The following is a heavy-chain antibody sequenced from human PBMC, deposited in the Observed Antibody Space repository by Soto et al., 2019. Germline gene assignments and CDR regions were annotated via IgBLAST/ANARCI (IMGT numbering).Heavy chain of an antibody. V-gene: IGHV4-30-4*01. D-gene: IGHD2-15*01. CDR2: IYDSGNT. CDR3: ARDQGWIDY. J-gene: IGHJ4*02. CDR1: GGSISSGDYY. Sequence: QVQVQESGPGLVKPSQTLSLTCTVSGGSISSGDYYWSWIRQTPGKGLEWIGYIYDSGNTYYNPSLKSRVTISEDTSKNQFSLKLSSVTAADTAVYYCARDQGWIDYWGQGTLVTVSS.